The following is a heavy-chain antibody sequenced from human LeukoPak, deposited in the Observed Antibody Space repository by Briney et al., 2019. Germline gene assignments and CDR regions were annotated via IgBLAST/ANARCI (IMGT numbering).Heavy chain of an antibody. Sequence: SGGSLRLSCAASGFTFSSYNMNWVRQAPGKGLEWVSYISGGSSTIYYADSVKGRFTISRDNAKNSLFLQMNSLRAEDTAVYYCARDRARSGPQDMDVWGKGTTVTVSS. CDR3: ARDRARSGPQDMDV. CDR2: ISGGSSTI. V-gene: IGHV3-48*01. J-gene: IGHJ6*03. CDR1: GFTFSSYN. D-gene: IGHD1-14*01.